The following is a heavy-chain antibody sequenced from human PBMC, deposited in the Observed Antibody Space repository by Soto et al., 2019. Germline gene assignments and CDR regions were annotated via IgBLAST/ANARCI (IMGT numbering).Heavy chain of an antibody. D-gene: IGHD2-2*01. Sequence: QLQLQESGSGLLKPSQTLSLTCDVSGGSINSDGVSWSWIRQPPGKGLEWIGYIYHSGTTYYNPSLKSRVTLSVDRSKNQISLKLSSVTAAETAVYFCARGVRYCSSSTCFGALLDPWGQGTLVTVSS. V-gene: IGHV4-30-2*01. CDR1: GGSINSDGVS. CDR3: ARGVRYCSSSTCFGALLDP. J-gene: IGHJ5*02. CDR2: IYHSGTT.